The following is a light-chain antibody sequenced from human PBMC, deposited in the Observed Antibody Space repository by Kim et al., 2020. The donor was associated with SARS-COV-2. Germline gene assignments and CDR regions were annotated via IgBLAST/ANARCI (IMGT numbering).Light chain of an antibody. CDR3: QQYGSSPPVYT. CDR2: GAS. J-gene: IGKJ2*01. CDR1: QSGGSSY. V-gene: IGKV3-20*01. Sequence: PGERLTPSCRTSQSGGSSYLAWYQQKPGQAPRLLIYGASSRATGIPDRFSGSGSGTDFTLTISRLEPEDFAVYYCQQYGSSPPVYTFGQGTKLEI.